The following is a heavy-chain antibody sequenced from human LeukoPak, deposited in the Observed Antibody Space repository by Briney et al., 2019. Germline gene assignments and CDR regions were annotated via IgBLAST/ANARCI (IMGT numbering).Heavy chain of an antibody. CDR1: GDSVSSNSAA. D-gene: IGHD6-19*01. J-gene: IGHJ2*01. Sequence: SQTLSLTCAISGDSVSSNSAAWNWIRQSPSRGLEWLGRTYYRSKWYNDYAVSVKSRITINPDTSKNQFSLQLNSVTPEDTAVYYCAREESSGWHPPSDWYFDLWGRGTLVTVSS. CDR2: TYYRSKWYN. CDR3: AREESSGWHPPSDWYFDL. V-gene: IGHV6-1*01.